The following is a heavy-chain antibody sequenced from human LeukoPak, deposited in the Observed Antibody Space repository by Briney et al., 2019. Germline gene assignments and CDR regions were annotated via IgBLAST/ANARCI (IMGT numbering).Heavy chain of an antibody. D-gene: IGHD1-26*01. Sequence: SETLSLTCTVSGGSIRTYYWSWLRQPPGKGLEWIGYIYYSGSTNYNPSLKSRVTISVDTSKNQFSLKLGSVTAADTAVYYCAREEALGSGSFDYWGQGTLVTVSS. CDR2: IYYSGST. CDR1: GGSIRTYY. J-gene: IGHJ4*02. CDR3: AREEALGSGSFDY. V-gene: IGHV4-59*01.